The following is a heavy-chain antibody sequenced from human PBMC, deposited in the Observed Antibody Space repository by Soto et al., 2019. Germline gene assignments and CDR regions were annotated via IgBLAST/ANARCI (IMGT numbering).Heavy chain of an antibody. CDR3: ARVPSLTTVVTPYYYYGMDV. Sequence: SETLSLTCTVSGGPISSYYWSWIRQPPGKGLEWIGYIYYSGSTNYNPSLKSRVTISVDTSKNQFSLKLSSVTAADTAVYYCARVPSLTTVVTPYYYYGMDVWGQGTTVTVSS. CDR1: GGPISSYY. J-gene: IGHJ6*02. V-gene: IGHV4-59*01. CDR2: IYYSGST. D-gene: IGHD4-17*01.